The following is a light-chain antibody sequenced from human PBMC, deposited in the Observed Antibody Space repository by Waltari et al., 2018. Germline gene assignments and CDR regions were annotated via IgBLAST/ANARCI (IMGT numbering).Light chain of an antibody. CDR2: DDS. CDR3: QVWDSNTDHYV. CDR1: NIGSIR. V-gene: IGLV3-21*02. J-gene: IGLJ1*01. Sequence: SYVLTPPPPVSVAPGQTARITCVGHNIGSIRVHLYPQQAGQAPMLVRYDDSDRPSGVPQRISGSNSGNTATLIISRAAAGDEADYYCQVWDSNTDHYVFGPGTKVTVL.